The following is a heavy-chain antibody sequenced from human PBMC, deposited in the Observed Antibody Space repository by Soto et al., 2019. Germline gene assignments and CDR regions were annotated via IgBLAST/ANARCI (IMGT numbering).Heavy chain of an antibody. V-gene: IGHV3-23*01. D-gene: IGHD6-6*01. CDR1: GFTFSTYA. CDR2: ISGSGGGT. Sequence: EVQLLESGGDLVQSGGSLRLSCAASGFTFSTYAMNWVRQAPGKGLEWVSSISGSGGGTYYPDSVKGRFTISRDNSKNTLYLQMNSLRAEDTAVYYCMKVHDSSRYWYFDLWGRGTLVTVSS. J-gene: IGHJ2*01. CDR3: MKVHDSSRYWYFDL.